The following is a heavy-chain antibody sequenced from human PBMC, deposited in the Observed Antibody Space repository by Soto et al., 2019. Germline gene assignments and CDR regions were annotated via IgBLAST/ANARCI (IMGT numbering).Heavy chain of an antibody. CDR3: AAWDISNP. J-gene: IGHJ5*02. D-gene: IGHD2-15*01. CDR1: GITFSNYW. Sequence: EEKLVQSGGGLVRPGGSLRLSCVGSGITFSNYWMNWVRQTPGKGLEWVANIKPDGSAKAYVDSVKGRFTVSRDNAKNSLYLQMNSLRAEDTAVYFCAAWDISNPWGQGNLVTVSS. CDR2: IKPDGSAK. V-gene: IGHV3-7*01.